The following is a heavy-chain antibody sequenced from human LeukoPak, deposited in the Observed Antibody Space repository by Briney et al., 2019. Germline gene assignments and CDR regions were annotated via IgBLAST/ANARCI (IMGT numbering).Heavy chain of an antibody. CDR1: GFTFSTYG. D-gene: IGHD2-2*01. V-gene: IGHV3-30*03. CDR2: ISYDESNK. J-gene: IGHJ5*02. Sequence: GGSLRLSCAASGFTFSTYGMHWVRQAPGKGLEWVALISYDESNKYYADSVKGRFTISRDNSKNTLYLQMTSPRAEDTAVYYCARQAWPLQYCSRTSCYNWFDPWGQGTLVTVSS. CDR3: ARQAWPLQYCSRTSCYNWFDP.